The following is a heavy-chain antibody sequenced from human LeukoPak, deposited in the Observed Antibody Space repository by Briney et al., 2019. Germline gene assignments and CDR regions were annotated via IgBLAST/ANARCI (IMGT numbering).Heavy chain of an antibody. D-gene: IGHD3-9*01. CDR3: AKPPNLYDILTGFDY. CDR2: ISYDGSNK. J-gene: IGHJ4*02. V-gene: IGHV3-30*18. Sequence: PGGSLRLSCAASGFTFSSYGMHWVPQAPGKGLEWVAVISYDGSNKYYADSVKGRFTISRDNSKNTLYLQMNSLRAEDTAVYYCAKPPNLYDILTGFDYWGQGTLVTVSS. CDR1: GFTFSSYG.